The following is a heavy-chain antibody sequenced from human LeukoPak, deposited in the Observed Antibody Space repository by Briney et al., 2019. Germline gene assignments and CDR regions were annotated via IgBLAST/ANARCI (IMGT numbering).Heavy chain of an antibody. J-gene: IGHJ4*02. Sequence: GGSLRLSCAASGFTFSNTAMSWVRQAPGKGLEWVSGLSGSGSSTYYADSVRGRFTISRDNSKNTLYLQMNSLRVEDTAVYYCARVEMATIGYFDYWGQGSLVTVSS. CDR2: LSGSGSST. D-gene: IGHD5-24*01. V-gene: IGHV3-23*01. CDR1: GFTFSNTA. CDR3: ARVEMATIGYFDY.